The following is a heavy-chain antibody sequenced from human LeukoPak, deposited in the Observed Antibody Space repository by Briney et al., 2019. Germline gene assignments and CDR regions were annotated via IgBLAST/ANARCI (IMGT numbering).Heavy chain of an antibody. CDR1: GGTFISYA. CDR3: ARGGYSYVYYFDY. D-gene: IGHD5-18*01. CDR2: IIPIFGTA. Sequence: SVKVSCKASGGTFISYAISWVRQAPGQGREWMGRIIPIFGTANYAQKFQGRVTITTDQSTRTAYMELSSLRSEDTAVYYCARGGYSYVYYFDYWGQGTLVTVSS. J-gene: IGHJ4*02. V-gene: IGHV1-69*05.